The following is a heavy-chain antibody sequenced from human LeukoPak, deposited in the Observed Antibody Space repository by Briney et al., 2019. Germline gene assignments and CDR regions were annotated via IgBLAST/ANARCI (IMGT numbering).Heavy chain of an antibody. Sequence: PGGSLRLSCAASGFTFSSYGMHWVRQAPGKGLEWVAFIRYDGSNKYYADSVKGRFTISRDNSKNTLYLQMNSLRAEDTAVHYCAKFGNYYGSGSYPYYYYYYMDVWGKGTTVTISS. D-gene: IGHD3-10*01. V-gene: IGHV3-30*02. CDR1: GFTFSSYG. CDR2: IRYDGSNK. CDR3: AKFGNYYGSGSYPYYYYYYMDV. J-gene: IGHJ6*03.